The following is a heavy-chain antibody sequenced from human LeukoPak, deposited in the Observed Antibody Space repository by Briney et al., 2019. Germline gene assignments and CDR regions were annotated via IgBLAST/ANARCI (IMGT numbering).Heavy chain of an antibody. J-gene: IGHJ6*02. Sequence: GGSLRLSCAASGFTFDDYAMHWVRQAPGKGLEWVSGISWNSGSIGYADSVKGRFTISRDNAKNSLYLQMNSLRAEDTALYYCAKDNIPDAHDFWSGYRAYYYYGMDVWGQGTTVTVSS. CDR3: AKDNIPDAHDFWSGYRAYYYYGMDV. V-gene: IGHV3-9*01. CDR1: GFTFDDYA. D-gene: IGHD3-3*01. CDR2: ISWNSGSI.